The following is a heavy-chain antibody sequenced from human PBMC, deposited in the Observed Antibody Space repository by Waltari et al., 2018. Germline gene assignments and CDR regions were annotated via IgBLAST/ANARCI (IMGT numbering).Heavy chain of an antibody. CDR2: IYSGGSTT. J-gene: IGHJ5*02. CDR1: GFTFVSCG. V-gene: IGHV3-23*03. D-gene: IGHD1-26*01. Sequence: EVQLLASGGGLVQRGGCLRLSWAGSGFTFVSCGLGVARQAPGKGLEWVSVIYSGGSTTYYADSVKGRFTLSRDNSKNTLYLQMNSLRAEDTAVYYCAKFGATGWFDPWGQGTLVTVSS. CDR3: AKFGATGWFDP.